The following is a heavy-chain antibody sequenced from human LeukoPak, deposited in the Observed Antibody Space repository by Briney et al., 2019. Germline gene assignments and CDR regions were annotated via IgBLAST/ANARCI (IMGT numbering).Heavy chain of an antibody. Sequence: TSETLSLTCTVSGGSFSRYYWSWIRQPPGKGLEWIGNIHYSGSTNYNPSLKSRGTISIDTSKNQFSLRLSSVTAVDTAVYYCARVSGATITTYYGMDVWGQGTTVTVS. D-gene: IGHD5-12*01. CDR2: IHYSGST. J-gene: IGHJ6*02. V-gene: IGHV4-59*01. CDR3: ARVSGATITTYYGMDV. CDR1: GGSFSRYY.